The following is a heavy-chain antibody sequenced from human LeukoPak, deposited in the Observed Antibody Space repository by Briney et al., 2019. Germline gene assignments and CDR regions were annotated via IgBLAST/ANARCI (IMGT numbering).Heavy chain of an antibody. CDR3: AKDYDSSGYYYVMYYFDY. J-gene: IGHJ4*02. CDR2: IRYDGSNK. Sequence: GGSLRLSCAASGFTFSSYGMHWVHQAPGKGLEWVAFIRYDGSNKYYADSVKGRFTISRDNSKNALYLQMNSLRAEDTAVYYCAKDYDSSGYYYVMYYFDYWGQGTLVTVSS. V-gene: IGHV3-30*02. D-gene: IGHD3-22*01. CDR1: GFTFSSYG.